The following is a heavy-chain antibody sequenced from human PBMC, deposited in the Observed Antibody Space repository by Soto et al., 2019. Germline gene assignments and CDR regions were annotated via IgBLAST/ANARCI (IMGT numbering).Heavy chain of an antibody. J-gene: IGHJ4*02. CDR3: ARTYCSSARCYSDY. Sequence: QVQLVQSRVEVKKPGASVKVSCKTSGYTFTSHGISWVRQAPGQGLEWMGWISAYNGNTNYAQKLQGRVTMTTDTPTSTAYMELRSLRSDDTAVYYCARTYCSSARCYSDYWGQGTLVTVSS. D-gene: IGHD2-2*01. CDR1: GYTFTSHG. CDR2: ISAYNGNT. V-gene: IGHV1-18*04.